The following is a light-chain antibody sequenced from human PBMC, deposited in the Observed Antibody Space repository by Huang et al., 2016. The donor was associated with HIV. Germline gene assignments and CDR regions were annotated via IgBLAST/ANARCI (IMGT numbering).Light chain of an antibody. V-gene: IGKV3-11*01. CDR3: QQTSIWPFT. Sequence: EIVLTQSPATLSLSPGERATLSCRTTHSVVTYFGWYQQKPGQAPRRLIYETSNRATGIPARFSGSGSGTDFTLTISSLEPEDFAVYYCQQTSIWPFTFGPGTRLDVK. CDR1: HSVVTY. CDR2: ETS. J-gene: IGKJ3*01.